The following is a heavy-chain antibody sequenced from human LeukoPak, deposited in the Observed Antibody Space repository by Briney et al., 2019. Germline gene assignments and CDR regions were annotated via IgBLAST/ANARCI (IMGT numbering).Heavy chain of an antibody. D-gene: IGHD5-18*01. J-gene: IGHJ4*02. Sequence: GGSLRLSCAASGFTFDDYAMQWVRQAPGKGLEWVSGISWDSGSIDYADSVKGRFTISRDNAKNSLYLQMNSLRPEDTAFCYCAKGIYSYGYCYFDYWGQGTLVTVSS. CDR3: AKGIYSYGYCYFDY. CDR1: GFTFDDYA. CDR2: ISWDSGSI. V-gene: IGHV3-9*01.